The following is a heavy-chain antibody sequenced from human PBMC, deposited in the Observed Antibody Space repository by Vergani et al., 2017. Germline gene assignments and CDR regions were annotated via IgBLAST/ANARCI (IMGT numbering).Heavy chain of an antibody. D-gene: IGHD5-18*01. V-gene: IGHV4-34*01. CDR3: ARGRGYSYGGGWFDP. J-gene: IGHJ5*02. CDR1: GGSFSGYY. CDR2: INHSGST. Sequence: QVQLQQWGAGLLKPSETLSPTCAVYGGSFSGYYWSWIRQPPGKGLEWIGEINHSGSTNYNPSLKSRVTISVDTSKNQFSLKLSSVTAADTAVYYCARGRGYSYGGGWFDPWGQGTLVTVSS.